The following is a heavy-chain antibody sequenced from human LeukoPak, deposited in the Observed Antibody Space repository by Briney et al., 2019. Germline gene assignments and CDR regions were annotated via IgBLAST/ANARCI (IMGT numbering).Heavy chain of an antibody. CDR2: IYYTGNA. J-gene: IGHJ4*02. CDR1: GGSVSSGSFY. Sequence: SETLSLTCTVSGGSVSSGSFYWTWIRQPPGKGLEWIGYIYYTGNANSNPSLKSRVTISLDTSKSQFSLQLNSVTAADTAVYYCARGPPSYDYWGQGTLVTVSS. CDR3: ARGPPSYDY. V-gene: IGHV4-61*01.